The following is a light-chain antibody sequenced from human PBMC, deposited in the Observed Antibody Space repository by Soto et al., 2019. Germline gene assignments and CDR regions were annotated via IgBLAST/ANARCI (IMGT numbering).Light chain of an antibody. CDR1: QSSSRW. CDR2: KAS. J-gene: IGKJ4*01. CDR3: QQYTNYPLT. V-gene: IGKV1-5*03. Sequence: DIQRTQAPSTLYASVGDTVIITCRASQSSSRWLAWYQQKPGKAPNLLIYKASSLESGVPSRFSGSGSGTEFTLTISSLQPDDFTTYYCQQYTNYPLTFGGGTRVEIK.